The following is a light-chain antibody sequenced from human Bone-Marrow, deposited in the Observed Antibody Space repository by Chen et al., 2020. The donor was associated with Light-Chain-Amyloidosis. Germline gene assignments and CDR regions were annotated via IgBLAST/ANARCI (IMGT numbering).Light chain of an antibody. Sequence: DIQMTQPPSTLSASVGDRVTITCRASQSINSWLAWYQQKPGKAPKLLIYDASSLESGVPPRFSGSGSGTEYTLTITGLQPDDFATYYCHLYNSYSMYTFGQGTKLEIK. V-gene: IGKV1-5*01. CDR2: DAS. CDR1: QSINSW. CDR3: HLYNSYSMYT. J-gene: IGKJ2*01.